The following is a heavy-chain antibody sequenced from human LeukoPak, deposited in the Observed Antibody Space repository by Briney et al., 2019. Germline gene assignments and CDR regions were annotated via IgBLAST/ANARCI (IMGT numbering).Heavy chain of an antibody. CDR1: GFTFSSYW. V-gene: IGHV3-7*03. CDR3: ARGYCSGDNCYAGPNYNY. D-gene: IGHD2-2*01. Sequence: GGSLRLSCVVSGFTFSSYWMSWVRQAPGKGLEWVANIKEDGSEKHYVDSVEGRFTISRDNAKNSLFLQMNSLRDEDTAVYYCARGYCSGDNCYAGPNYNYWGQGTLVTVSP. J-gene: IGHJ4*02. CDR2: IKEDGSEK.